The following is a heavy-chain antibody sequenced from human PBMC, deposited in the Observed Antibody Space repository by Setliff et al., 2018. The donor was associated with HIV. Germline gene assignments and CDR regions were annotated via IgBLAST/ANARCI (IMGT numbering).Heavy chain of an antibody. CDR1: GGSFSGFY. J-gene: IGHJ4*02. V-gene: IGHV4-34*01. CDR3: ARSAAGVFSY. CDR2: VNHSGGT. D-gene: IGHD6-25*01. Sequence: SETLSLTCAVYGGSFSGFYWNWIRQPPGKGLEWIGEVNHSGGTTYNPSLKSRVTISGDTSKNQFSLNMTSVTAADAAVYYCARSAAGVFSYWSQGTLVTVSS.